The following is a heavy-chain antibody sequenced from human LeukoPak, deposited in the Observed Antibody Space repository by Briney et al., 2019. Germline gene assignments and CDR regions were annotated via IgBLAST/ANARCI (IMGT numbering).Heavy chain of an antibody. V-gene: IGHV3-23*01. CDR1: GFTFSSYA. Sequence: GGSLRLSCAASGFTFSSYAMSWVRQAPGKGLEWVSAISASGYSTYYADSVKGRFTISRDKSKKTLYLQMNSLRAEDTAIFYCAKDVYNWNFYFDYWGQGTLVTVSS. J-gene: IGHJ4*02. CDR3: AKDVYNWNFYFDY. CDR2: ISASGYST. D-gene: IGHD1-7*01.